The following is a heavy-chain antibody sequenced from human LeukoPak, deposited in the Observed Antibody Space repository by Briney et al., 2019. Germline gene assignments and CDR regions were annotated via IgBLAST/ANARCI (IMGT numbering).Heavy chain of an antibody. CDR2: ISIGGNT. Sequence: GGSLRLSCAASGFTFSTYAMTWVRQAPGKGLEWVSAISIGGNTFYADSVKGRFTISRDNSKNTLYLQMNSLRAEDTAVYYCAKFRSSGYRYLYVGFDYWGQGTLVTVSS. V-gene: IGHV3-23*01. D-gene: IGHD5-18*01. CDR3: AKFRSSGYRYLYVGFDY. CDR1: GFTFSTYA. J-gene: IGHJ4*02.